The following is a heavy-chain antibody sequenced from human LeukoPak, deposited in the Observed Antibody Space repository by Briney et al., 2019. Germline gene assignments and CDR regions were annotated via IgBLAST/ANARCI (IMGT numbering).Heavy chain of an antibody. V-gene: IGHV3-23*01. Sequence: PGGSLRLSCAASGFTFSSQVMSWVRQAPGKGLEWVSAISGSGGSTYYADSVKGRLTISRDNSKNTLYLQMNSLRVEDTAVCYCAKERGGYFIDYWGQGTLVTVSS. CDR1: GFTFSSQV. J-gene: IGHJ4*02. CDR2: ISGSGGST. D-gene: IGHD5-24*01. CDR3: AKERGGYFIDY.